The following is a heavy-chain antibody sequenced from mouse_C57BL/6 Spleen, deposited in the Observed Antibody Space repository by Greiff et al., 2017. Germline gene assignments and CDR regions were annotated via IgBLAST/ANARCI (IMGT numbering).Heavy chain of an antibody. CDR3: SRGGLTWTWYFGV. CDR2: IDPSDSET. V-gene: IGHV1-52*01. CDR1: GYTFTSYW. D-gene: IGHD3-1*01. Sequence: QVQLQQPGAELVRPGSSVKLSCKASGYTFTSYWMHWVKQRPIQGLEWIGNIDPSDSETHYNQKFKDKATLPVDTSSSTAYMQLSSLTSEDSAVYYCSRGGLTWTWYFGVWGTGTTVTVSS. J-gene: IGHJ1*03.